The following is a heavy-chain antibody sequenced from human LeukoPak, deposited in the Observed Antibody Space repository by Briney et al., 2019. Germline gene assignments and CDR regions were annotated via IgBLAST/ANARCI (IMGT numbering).Heavy chain of an antibody. Sequence: GGSLRLSCAASGFIFSDYYMSWVRQAAGKGLEWVGRIKSQTEGGTTEYAAPVKGRPTISRDDSENTLYLQMNSLKTEDTAVYYCATGVSREVPLHYWGQGTLVTVSS. J-gene: IGHJ4*02. D-gene: IGHD1-26*01. CDR1: GFIFSDYY. CDR3: ATGVSREVPLHY. V-gene: IGHV3-15*01. CDR2: IKSQTEGGTT.